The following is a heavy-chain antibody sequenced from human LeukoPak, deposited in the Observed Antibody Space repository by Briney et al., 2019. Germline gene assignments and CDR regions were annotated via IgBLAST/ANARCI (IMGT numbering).Heavy chain of an antibody. CDR1: GGSFSDYY. V-gene: IGHV4-34*01. Sequence: SESLSLTCAVYGGSFSDYYWSWIRQPPGKGLEWIGEIYHTGSTKYNPSLKSRVTMSVDTSKNQFSLKLSSVTAADTAVYYCARQGNTTSLFDCWGQGTLVTVSS. CDR3: ARQGNTTSLFDC. J-gene: IGHJ4*02. CDR2: IYHTGST. D-gene: IGHD1-14*01.